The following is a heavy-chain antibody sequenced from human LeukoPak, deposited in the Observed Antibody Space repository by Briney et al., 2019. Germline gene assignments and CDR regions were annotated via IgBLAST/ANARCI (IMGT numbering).Heavy chain of an antibody. J-gene: IGHJ4*02. CDR2: IYSGGST. CDR3: ARGRYFDAGIDY. D-gene: IGHD3-9*01. Sequence: GGSLRFSCAASGFTVSSNYMSWVRQAPGKGLEWVSVIYSGGSTYYADSVKGRFTISRDNSKNTLYLQMNSLRAEDTAVYYCARGRYFDAGIDYWGQGTLVTVS. V-gene: IGHV3-66*01. CDR1: GFTVSSNY.